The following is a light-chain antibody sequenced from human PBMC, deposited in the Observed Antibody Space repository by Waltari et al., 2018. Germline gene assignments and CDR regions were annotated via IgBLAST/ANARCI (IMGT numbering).Light chain of an antibody. CDR3: SSYTTSSVI. V-gene: IGLV2-14*03. CDR1: SSDVGGYDF. Sequence: QSALTQPASVSGSPGQSITISCTGTSSDVGGYDFVSWFQQHPCKAPKLMIYDVTKRPSGLSNRLSRSKSGNTASLTISGLQAEDEANYYCSSYTTSSVIFGGGTKLTVL. J-gene: IGLJ2*01. CDR2: DVT.